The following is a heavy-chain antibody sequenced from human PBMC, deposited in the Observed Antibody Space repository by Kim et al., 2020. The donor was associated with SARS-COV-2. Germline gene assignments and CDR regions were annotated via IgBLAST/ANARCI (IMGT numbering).Heavy chain of an antibody. V-gene: IGHV3-30*01. Sequence: KGRFTISRDNSKNTLYLQMNSLRAEDTAVYYCARAGTYYYGSGSYYMDDYWGQGTLVTVSS. D-gene: IGHD3-10*01. CDR3: ARAGTYYYGSGSYYMDDY. J-gene: IGHJ4*02.